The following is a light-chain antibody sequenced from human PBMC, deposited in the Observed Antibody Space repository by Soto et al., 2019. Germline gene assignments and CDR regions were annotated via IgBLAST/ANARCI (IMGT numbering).Light chain of an antibody. CDR3: QQDNNWLIT. V-gene: IGKV3-15*01. CDR2: GAS. J-gene: IGKJ5*01. CDR1: QSVSSN. Sequence: EIVMTQSPATLSVSPGERATLSCRASQSVSSNLAWYQQKPGQAPRLLIYGASTRATGIPARFSGSGSGTEFPLTISSLQSEDFAVYYCQQDNNWLITFGQGTRLEIK.